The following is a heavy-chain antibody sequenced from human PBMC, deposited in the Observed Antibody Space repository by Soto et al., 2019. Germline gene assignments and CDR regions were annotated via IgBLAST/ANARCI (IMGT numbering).Heavy chain of an antibody. CDR3: AREGGGGVDTAMVFDY. CDR1: GYTFTSYY. J-gene: IGHJ4*02. V-gene: IGHV1-46*01. CDR2: INPSGGST. Sequence: ASVKVSCKASGYTFTSYYMHWVRQAPGQGLEWMGIINPSGGSTSYAQKFQGRVTMTRDTSTSTVYMELSSLRSEDTAVYYCAREGGGGVDTAMVFDYWGQGTLVTVAS. D-gene: IGHD5-18*01.